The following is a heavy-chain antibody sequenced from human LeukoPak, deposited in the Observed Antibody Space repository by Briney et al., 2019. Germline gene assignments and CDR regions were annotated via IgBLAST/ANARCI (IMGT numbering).Heavy chain of an antibody. CDR2: ISGSGDNT. D-gene: IGHD6-19*01. J-gene: IGHJ4*02. V-gene: IGHV3-23*01. CDR1: GFTFSSYA. CDR3: ARGLSSGWYGTMGDY. Sequence: GALRLSCAASGFTFSSYAMSWVRQAPGKGLEWVSGISGSGDNTYYADSVKGRFTISRDNSKNTLYLQMNSLRAEDTAVYYCARGLSSGWYGTMGDYWGQGTLVTVSS.